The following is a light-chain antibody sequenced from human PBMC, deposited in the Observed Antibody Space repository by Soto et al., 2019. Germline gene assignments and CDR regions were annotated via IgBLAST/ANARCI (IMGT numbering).Light chain of an antibody. V-gene: IGKV3-15*01. CDR2: GAS. Sequence: EIVMTQSPATLSVSPGERDTLSCRASHSVSSRLAWYQQKPGQAPRLLIYGASTRATGLPARFSGSGSGTEFTLTISSLQSEDFAVYYCQHYTNWPLTFGGGTKVDIK. CDR1: HSVSSR. J-gene: IGKJ4*01. CDR3: QHYTNWPLT.